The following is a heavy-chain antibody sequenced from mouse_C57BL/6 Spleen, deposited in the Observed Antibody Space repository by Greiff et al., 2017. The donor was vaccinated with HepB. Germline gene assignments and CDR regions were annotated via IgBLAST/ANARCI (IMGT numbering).Heavy chain of an antibody. CDR1: GYTFTSYW. J-gene: IGHJ1*03. V-gene: IGHV1-53*01. CDR2: INPSNGGT. CDR3: ASTQYYGSSTRWDVEV. D-gene: IGHD1-1*01. Sequence: QVQLQQPGTELVKPGASVKLSCKASGYTFTSYWMHWVKQRPGQGLEWIGNINPSNGGTNYNEKFKSTATLTVDKSSSTAYMQLSSLTSEDYAVDYCASTQYYGSSTRWDVEVWGTGTTVTVSS.